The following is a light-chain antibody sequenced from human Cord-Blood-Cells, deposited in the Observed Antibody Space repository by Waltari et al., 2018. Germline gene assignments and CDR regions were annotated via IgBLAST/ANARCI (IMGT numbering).Light chain of an antibody. V-gene: IGKV1-39*01. Sequence: DIQMTQSPSSLSASVGDRVTITCRASQSISSYLNWYQQKPGIAPKLLIYAASSLQSGGPSRFSGSGSGTDFTLTISSLQPEDFATYYGQQSYSTPYSFGQGTKLEIK. CDR3: QQSYSTPYS. CDR2: AAS. CDR1: QSISSY. J-gene: IGKJ2*03.